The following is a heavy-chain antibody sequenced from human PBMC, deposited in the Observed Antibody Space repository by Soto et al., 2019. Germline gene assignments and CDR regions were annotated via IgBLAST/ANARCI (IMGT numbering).Heavy chain of an antibody. V-gene: IGHV3-30*18. CDR3: AKDRTASVTRYYYYGMDV. CDR1: GFSFIDYG. Sequence: GGSLRLSCAASGFSFIDYGMNWVRQAPGKGLEWVAVISYDGSYKYYADSGNGRFTISRDNSKNTLYLQMNNLRPEDTATYYCAKDRTASVTRYYYYGMDVWGQGTTVTVSS. CDR2: ISYDGSYK. D-gene: IGHD4-17*01. J-gene: IGHJ6*02.